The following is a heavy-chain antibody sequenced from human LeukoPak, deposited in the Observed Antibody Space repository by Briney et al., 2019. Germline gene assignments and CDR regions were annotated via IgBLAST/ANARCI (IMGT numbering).Heavy chain of an antibody. D-gene: IGHD2-21*01. CDR3: SRDVVLSV. CDR2: ISSSSGTI. J-gene: IGHJ6*02. V-gene: IGHV3-48*02. Sequence: GGSLRLSCADSGFTFITYIMSYVRQAPRKGLEWVSYISSSSGTIYYADTAKSRLTISRDNAQNSLYLQMSSLRDEDTAVYYFSRDVVLSVWGHGKPVTVSS. CDR1: GFTFITYI.